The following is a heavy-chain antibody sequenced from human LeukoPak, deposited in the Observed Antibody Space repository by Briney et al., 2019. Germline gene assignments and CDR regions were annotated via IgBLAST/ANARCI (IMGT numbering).Heavy chain of an antibody. CDR1: GYSENFYG. Sequence: ASVKVSCKTSGYSENFYGITWVRQVAGQGLEWMGWISAQHGQTEYAPNSQDRVTMTTDTYTNTAYMELRSLRSDDTAVYYCASESGSGSYTHDYWGQGTLVTVSS. CDR2: ISAQHGQT. J-gene: IGHJ4*02. CDR3: ASESGSGSYTHDY. V-gene: IGHV1-18*01. D-gene: IGHD3-10*01.